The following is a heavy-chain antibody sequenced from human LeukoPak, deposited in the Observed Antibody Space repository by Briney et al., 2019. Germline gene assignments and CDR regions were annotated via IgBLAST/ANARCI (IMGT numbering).Heavy chain of an antibody. D-gene: IGHD2-2*01. CDR3: ARGAPYCSSTSCYVNWFDP. J-gene: IGHJ5*02. CDR1: GFTVSSNY. Sequence: GGSLRLSCAASGFTVSSNYMNWVRQAPGKGLEWVSVIYSGGSTYYADSVKGRFTISRDNSKNTLYLQMNSLRAEDTAVYYCARGAPYCSSTSCYVNWFDPWGQGTLVTVSS. V-gene: IGHV3-53*01. CDR2: IYSGGST.